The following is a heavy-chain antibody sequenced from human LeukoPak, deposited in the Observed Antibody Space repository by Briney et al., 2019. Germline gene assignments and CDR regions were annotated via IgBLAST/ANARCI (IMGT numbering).Heavy chain of an antibody. J-gene: IGHJ3*01. D-gene: IGHD2-15*01. V-gene: IGHV3-23*01. CDR2: ISRNGDKT. CDR3: AKDFVGVVADALDL. Sequence: GGSLTLSCAASGFTFSTYAMSWVRQAPGMGRQWVSSISRNGDKTYYADSVKGRFTISRDNSKNTLDLQMNTLRVEDTAIYYCAKDFVGVVADALDLWGQGALVTVSS. CDR1: GFTFSTYA.